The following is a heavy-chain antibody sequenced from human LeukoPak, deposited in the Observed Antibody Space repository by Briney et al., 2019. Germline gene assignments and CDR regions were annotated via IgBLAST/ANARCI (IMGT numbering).Heavy chain of an antibody. D-gene: IGHD3-16*01. CDR2: IKQYGSEK. V-gene: IGHV3-7*01. J-gene: IGHJ5*02. Sequence: GGSLRLSCAASGIIITSYWMSWVRQTPGKGLEWVANIKQYGSEKNYVDSVKGRFTIFRDNARNSLYLQMNSLRAEDTAVYYCASHSYGYNHWGQGTLVIVSS. CDR3: ASHSYGYNH. CDR1: GIIITSYW.